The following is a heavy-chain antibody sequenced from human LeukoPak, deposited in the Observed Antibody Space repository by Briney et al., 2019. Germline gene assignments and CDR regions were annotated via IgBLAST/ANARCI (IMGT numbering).Heavy chain of an antibody. CDR3: ATVFRTLVGATLYFDY. J-gene: IGHJ4*02. CDR1: GYTFTGYY. Sequence: RASVKVSCKASGYTFTGYYMHWVRQAPGQGLEWMGWINPNSGGTNYAQKFQGWVTMTRDTSISTAYMELSSLRSEDTAVYYCATVFRTLVGATLYFDYWGQGTLVTVSS. D-gene: IGHD1-26*01. V-gene: IGHV1-2*04. CDR2: INPNSGGT.